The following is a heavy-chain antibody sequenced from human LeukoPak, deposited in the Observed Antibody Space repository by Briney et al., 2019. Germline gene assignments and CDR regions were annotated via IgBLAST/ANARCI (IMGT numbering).Heavy chain of an antibody. Sequence: SETLSLTCAVYGGSFSGYYWSWIRQPPGKGLEWIGEINHSGSTNYNPSLKSRVTISVDTSKNQFSLKLSSVTAADTAVYYCARSARYYDFWSGCWFDPWGQGTLVTVSS. J-gene: IGHJ5*02. CDR3: ARSARYYDFWSGCWFDP. CDR1: GGSFSGYY. V-gene: IGHV4-34*01. CDR2: INHSGST. D-gene: IGHD3-3*01.